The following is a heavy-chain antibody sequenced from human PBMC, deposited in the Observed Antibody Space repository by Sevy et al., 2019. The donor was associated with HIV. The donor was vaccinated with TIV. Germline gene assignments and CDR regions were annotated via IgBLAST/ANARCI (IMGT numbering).Heavy chain of an antibody. CDR2: INHSRST. CDR3: ARAYSSYYYYGMDV. CDR1: GGSFSGYY. J-gene: IGHJ6*02. V-gene: IGHV4-34*01. D-gene: IGHD6-19*01. Sequence: SETLSLTCAVYGGSFSGYYWSWIRQPPGKGLEWIGEINHSRSTNYNPSLKSRVTISVDTSKNQFSLKLSSVTAADTAVYYCARAYSSYYYYGMDVWGQGTTVTVSS.